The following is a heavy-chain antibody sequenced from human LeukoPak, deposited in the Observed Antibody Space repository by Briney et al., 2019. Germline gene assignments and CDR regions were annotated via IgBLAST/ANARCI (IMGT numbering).Heavy chain of an antibody. CDR1: GFTFSDYY. CDR3: ARDLDIVATKYYFDY. V-gene: IGHV3-11*01. D-gene: IGHD5-12*01. J-gene: IGHJ4*02. Sequence: GGSLRLSRAASGFTFSDYYMSWIRQAPGKGLEWVSYISSSGSTIYYADSVKGRFTISRDNAKNSLYLQMNSLRAEDTAVYYCARDLDIVATKYYFDYWGQGTLVTVSS. CDR2: ISSSGSTI.